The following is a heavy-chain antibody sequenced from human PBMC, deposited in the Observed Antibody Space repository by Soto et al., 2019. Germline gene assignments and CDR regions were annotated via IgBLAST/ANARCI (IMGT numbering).Heavy chain of an antibody. CDR3: VSLRDDFRFGY. CDR1: GYTFRVYY. D-gene: IGHD2-21*02. V-gene: IGHV1-2*02. J-gene: IGHJ5*01. Sequence: ASVEVSCNASGYTFRVYYLHWERQAPGQGLEWMGRIQPKRRTTSFAQKFEGRVTMTSDTSISTAYMELSRLRSDDTALYYGVSLRDDFRFGYWGQGSLVTVA. CDR2: IQPKRRTT.